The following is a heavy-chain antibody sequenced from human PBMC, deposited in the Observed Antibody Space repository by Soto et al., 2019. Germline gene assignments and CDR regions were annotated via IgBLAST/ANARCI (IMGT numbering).Heavy chain of an antibody. CDR3: ARLWSNWNYWFDP. D-gene: IGHD1-7*01. CDR1: GGSFSGYY. V-gene: IGHV4-34*01. CDR2: INPSGST. J-gene: IGHJ5*02. Sequence: SETLSLTCAVYGGSFSGYYWSCIRQPPWKGLEWIGEINPSGSTNYNPSLKSRVTISVDTSKNQFSLKLSSVTAADTAVYYCARLWSNWNYWFDPWAQGTMVTVSS.